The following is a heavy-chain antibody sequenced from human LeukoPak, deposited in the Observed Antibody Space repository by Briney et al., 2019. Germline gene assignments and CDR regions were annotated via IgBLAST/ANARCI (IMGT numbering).Heavy chain of an antibody. D-gene: IGHD6-13*01. CDR3: ARGGIYDLDDSFDI. Sequence: PGGSLRLSCEASGFIFRNYEMNWVRQAPGKGLECVAYISRSGTTIHYADSLKGRLSISRDNAESTLYLQMSNLRADDTAVYYCARGGIYDLDDSFDIWGQGTVVTVSS. CDR2: ISRSGTTI. CDR1: GFIFRNYE. V-gene: IGHV3-48*03. J-gene: IGHJ3*02.